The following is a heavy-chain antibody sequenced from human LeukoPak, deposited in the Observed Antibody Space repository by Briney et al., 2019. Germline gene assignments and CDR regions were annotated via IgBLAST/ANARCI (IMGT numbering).Heavy chain of an antibody. CDR3: ASLWGNGMDV. Sequence: GGSLRLSCAASGFTFSIYSMNWVRQAPGKGLEWVSYISESSSTTYYADSVKGRFTISRDNAKNSLYLQMNSLRAEDTAVYYCASLWGNGMDVWGQGTTVTVSS. J-gene: IGHJ6*02. D-gene: IGHD7-27*01. CDR2: ISESSSTT. V-gene: IGHV3-48*01. CDR1: GFTFSIYS.